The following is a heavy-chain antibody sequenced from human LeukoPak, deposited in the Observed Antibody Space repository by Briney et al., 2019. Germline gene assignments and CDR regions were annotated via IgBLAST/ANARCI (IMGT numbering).Heavy chain of an antibody. Sequence: GGSLRLSCAVSGLTFSSNYMSWVRQAPGKGLEWVSVVYTGGSTYYADSVKGRFTISRDNSKNTLYLQMNSLRAEDTAVYYCARGKAAVTTRGAFDIWGQGTMVTVSS. CDR3: ARGKAAVTTRGAFDI. J-gene: IGHJ3*02. CDR1: GLTFSSNY. V-gene: IGHV3-66*02. D-gene: IGHD4-17*01. CDR2: VYTGGST.